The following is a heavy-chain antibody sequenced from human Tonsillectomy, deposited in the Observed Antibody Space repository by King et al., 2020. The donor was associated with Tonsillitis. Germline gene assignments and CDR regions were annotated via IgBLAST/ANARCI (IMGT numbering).Heavy chain of an antibody. J-gene: IGHJ4*02. Sequence: VQLVESGAEAKKPGASVKVSCKASGYSFTSFGISWVRQAPGQGLEWMGWISAYNGNTIYAQKLQGRVTMTTDTSTSTAYMELRSLRSDDTAVYYCARDHGIVVVTSLDYWGQGTLVTVSS. CDR3: ARDHGIVVVTSLDY. CDR1: GYSFTSFG. D-gene: IGHD2-21*02. V-gene: IGHV1-18*01. CDR2: ISAYNGNT.